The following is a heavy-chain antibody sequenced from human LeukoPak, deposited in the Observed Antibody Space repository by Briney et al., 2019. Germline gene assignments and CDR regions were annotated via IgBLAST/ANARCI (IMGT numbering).Heavy chain of an antibody. CDR1: GVSFNYYY. D-gene: IGHD2-8*01. Sequence: SETLSLTCAVSGVSFNYYYWSWIRQSPGKGLEWIGEISHSEGTKYNPSLKSRVTISVDMSENHFSLKLTSVTAADTAVYYCARIRCGHTTTVCYNHWGLGTLVTVSS. V-gene: IGHV4-34*01. J-gene: IGHJ4*02. CDR2: ISHSEGT. CDR3: ARIRCGHTTTVCYNH.